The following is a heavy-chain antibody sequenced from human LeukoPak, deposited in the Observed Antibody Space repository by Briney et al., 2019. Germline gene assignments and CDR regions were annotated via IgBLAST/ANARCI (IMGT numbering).Heavy chain of an antibody. Sequence: ASVKVSCKASGGTFSSYAISWLRQAPGQGLEWMGGIIPIFGTANYAQKFQGRVTITADESTSTAYMELSSLRSEDTAVYYCARVPGYSYDPPFDYWGQGTLVTVSS. CDR2: IIPIFGTA. CDR1: GGTFSSYA. CDR3: ARVPGYSYDPPFDY. D-gene: IGHD5-18*01. J-gene: IGHJ4*02. V-gene: IGHV1-69*01.